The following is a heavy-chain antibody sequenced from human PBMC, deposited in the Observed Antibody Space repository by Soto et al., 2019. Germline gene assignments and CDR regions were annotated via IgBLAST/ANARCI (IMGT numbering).Heavy chain of an antibody. V-gene: IGHV3-30*03. J-gene: IGHJ3*02. D-gene: IGHD6-13*01. CDR1: GFTFSSYG. Sequence: QVQLVESGGGVVQPGRSLRLSCAASGFTFSSYGMHWVRQAPGKGLEWVAVISYDGSNKYYADSVKGRFTISRDNSKNPLFLQRNSLRGGERVVYYCAILPRWYRVAFDIGGQGTLFTVSS. CDR2: ISYDGSNK. CDR3: AILPRWYRVAFDI.